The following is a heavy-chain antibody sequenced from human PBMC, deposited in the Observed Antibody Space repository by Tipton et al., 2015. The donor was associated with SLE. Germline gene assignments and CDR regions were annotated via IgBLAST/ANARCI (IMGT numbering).Heavy chain of an antibody. J-gene: IGHJ6*02. CDR2: IYDSGSV. CDR1: GFTFSSYG. D-gene: IGHD3-3*01. V-gene: IGHV3-66*01. CDR3: AREGSGYAPLYFYGMDV. Sequence: GSLRLSCAASGFTFSSYGMHWVRQAPGKGLEWVSIIYDSGSVYYADSVKGRFSISRDNSQNTLYLRMSSLRAEDTGVYYCAREGSGYAPLYFYGMDVWGQGTTVTVSS.